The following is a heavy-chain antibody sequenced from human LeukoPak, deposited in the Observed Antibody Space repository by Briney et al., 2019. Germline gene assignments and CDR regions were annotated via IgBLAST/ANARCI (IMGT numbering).Heavy chain of an antibody. V-gene: IGHV3-23*01. D-gene: IGHD3-22*01. CDR1: GFTFSTYA. CDR3: AKDTLLLLY. J-gene: IGHJ4*02. CDR2: ISGSGGDT. Sequence: GGSLRLSCAASGFTFSTYAMTWVRQAPGKGLEWVAAISGSGGDTYYADSVKGRFTVSRGNAKNTLYLQMNSLRAEDTALYYCAKDTLLLLYWGQGTLVTVSS.